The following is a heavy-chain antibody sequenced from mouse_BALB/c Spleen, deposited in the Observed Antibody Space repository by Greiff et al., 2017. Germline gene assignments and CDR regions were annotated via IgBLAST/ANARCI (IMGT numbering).Heavy chain of an antibody. V-gene: IGHV8-12*01. CDR3: ARRFDYYGSSYWYFDV. J-gene: IGHJ1*01. CDR1: GFSLSTSGMG. Sequence: QVTLKESGPGILQPSQTLSLTCSFSGFSLSTSGMGVSWIRQPSGKGLEWLAHIYWDDDKRYNPSLKSRLTISKDTSRNQVFLKITSVDTADTATYYCARRFDYYGSSYWYFDVWGAGTTVTVSS. CDR2: IYWDDDK. D-gene: IGHD1-1*01.